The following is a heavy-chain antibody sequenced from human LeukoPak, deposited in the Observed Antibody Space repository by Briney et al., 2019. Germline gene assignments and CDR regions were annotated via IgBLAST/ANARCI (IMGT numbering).Heavy chain of an antibody. J-gene: IGHJ4*02. Sequence: GESLKISCKGSGYSFSNYWIGWVRQMPGKGLEWMGIIYPGDSDTRYSPSFQGQVTISADKSISTAYLQWSSLKASDTAMYYCARPVNTCTNGVCSTEYFFDYWGQGTLVTVSS. CDR1: GYSFSNYW. D-gene: IGHD2-8*01. V-gene: IGHV5-51*01. CDR3: ARPVNTCTNGVCSTEYFFDY. CDR2: IYPGDSDT.